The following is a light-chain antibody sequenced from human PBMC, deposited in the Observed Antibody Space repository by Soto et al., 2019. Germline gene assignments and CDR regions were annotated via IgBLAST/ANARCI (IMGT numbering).Light chain of an antibody. CDR3: LSYDGSLSAKI. CDR2: GNN. J-gene: IGLJ2*01. V-gene: IGLV1-40*01. Sequence: VLTPPPSVSGAPGQRVPVSCTGSSSNIGAGYDVHWYQQLPGTAPKLLIYGNNNRPSGVPDRFSGSKSGTSASLAITGLQAEDEADYYCLSYDGSLSAKIFGGGTKVTVL. CDR1: SSNIGAGYD.